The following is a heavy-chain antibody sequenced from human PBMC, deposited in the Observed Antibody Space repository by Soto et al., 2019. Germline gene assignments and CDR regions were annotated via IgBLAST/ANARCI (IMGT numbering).Heavy chain of an antibody. J-gene: IGHJ6*02. CDR1: GFTFSSYS. V-gene: IGHV3-21*01. CDR3: ARAGYCTNGVCYTPYYYYGMDV. D-gene: IGHD2-8*01. Sequence: EVQLVESGGGLVKPGGSLRLSCAASGFTFSSYSMNWVRQAPGKGLEWVSSISSSSSYIYYADSVKGRFTISRDNAKNSLYLQMNSLRAEDTAVYYCARAGYCTNGVCYTPYYYYGMDVWGQGTTVTVSS. CDR2: ISSSSSYI.